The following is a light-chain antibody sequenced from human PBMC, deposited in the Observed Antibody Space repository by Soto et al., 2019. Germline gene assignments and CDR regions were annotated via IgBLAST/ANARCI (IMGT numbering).Light chain of an antibody. Sequence: DIQMTQSPSTLSASVGERVTIICRASQSINRWLAWYQQKPGKAPKLLSYSASVLQSGVPPRFSGSGSGTEFTLTISSRQPDDFATYFCQQYNRFSWTFGQGTKVEI. CDR2: SAS. CDR1: QSINRW. V-gene: IGKV1-5*03. J-gene: IGKJ1*01. CDR3: QQYNRFSWT.